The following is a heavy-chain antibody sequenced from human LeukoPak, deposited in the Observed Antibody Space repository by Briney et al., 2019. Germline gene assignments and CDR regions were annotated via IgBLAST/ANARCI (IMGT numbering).Heavy chain of an antibody. J-gene: IGHJ5*02. CDR3: ARPRGAAAGTFGFDP. CDR2: ISYDGSNK. V-gene: IGHV3-30*03. Sequence: PGRSLRLSCAASGFTFTSYVMHWVRQAPGKGLQWVALISYDGSNKYYADSVKGRFTISRDNSKNTLYLQMNSLRAKDTAVYYCARPRGAAAGTFGFDPWGQGTLVTVSS. D-gene: IGHD6-13*01. CDR1: GFTFTSYV.